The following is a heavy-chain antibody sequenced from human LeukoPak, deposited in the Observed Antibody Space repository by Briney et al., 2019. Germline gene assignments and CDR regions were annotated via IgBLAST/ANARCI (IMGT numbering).Heavy chain of an antibody. CDR3: VRGNDYGGPHY. CDR2: IDTDGSRI. Sequence: GGSLRLSCAVSGFTFSSYWMHWGRQAPGKGLVWVSRIDTDGSRINYADSVKGRFTISRDNGKNTMFLQMNSLRAEDAAVYYCVRGNDYGGPHYWGQGTLVTVSS. D-gene: IGHD4-23*01. CDR1: GFTFSSYW. J-gene: IGHJ4*02. V-gene: IGHV3-74*01.